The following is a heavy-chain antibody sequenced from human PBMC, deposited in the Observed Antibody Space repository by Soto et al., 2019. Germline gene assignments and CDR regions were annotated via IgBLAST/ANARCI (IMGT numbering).Heavy chain of an antibody. D-gene: IGHD6-13*01. CDR1: GFTFSNAW. Sequence: PGGSLRLSCAASGFTFSNAWMSWVRQPPGKGLEWIGYIYNSGSTNYNPSLKSRVTISVDTSKNQFSLKLSSVTAADTAVYYCARGSTGYSSSWYRYWGQGTLVTVSS. V-gene: IGHV4-59*08. CDR2: IYNSGST. CDR3: ARGSTGYSSSWYRY. J-gene: IGHJ4*02.